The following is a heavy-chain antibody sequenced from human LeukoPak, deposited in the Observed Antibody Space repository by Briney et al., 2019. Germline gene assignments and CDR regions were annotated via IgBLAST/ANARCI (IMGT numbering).Heavy chain of an antibody. V-gene: IGHV4-59*01. D-gene: IGHD6-19*01. CDR2: IYNSGSA. Sequence: PSETLSLTCKVSGGSISTYYWSWFRQPPGKGLEWIGYIYNSGSATYNPSLKSRVTISVDTSKNQFSLKLTSVSTTDTAVYYCARHGSGWSFDYWGLRVLVTVSS. J-gene: IGHJ4*02. CDR3: ARHGSGWSFDY. CDR1: GGSISTYY.